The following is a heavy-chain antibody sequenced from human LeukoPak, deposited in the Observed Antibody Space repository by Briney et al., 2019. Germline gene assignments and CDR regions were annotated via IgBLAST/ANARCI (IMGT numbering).Heavy chain of an antibody. CDR3: AKDRPVAGTLDY. CDR2: ISYDGSNK. J-gene: IGHJ4*02. Sequence: PGGSLRLSCAASGFTFDDYGMSWVRQAPGKGLEWVAVISYDGSNKYYADSVKGRFTISRDNSKNTLYLQMNSLRAEDTAVYYCAKDRPVAGTLDYWGQGTLVTVSS. D-gene: IGHD6-19*01. V-gene: IGHV3-30*18. CDR1: GFTFDDYG.